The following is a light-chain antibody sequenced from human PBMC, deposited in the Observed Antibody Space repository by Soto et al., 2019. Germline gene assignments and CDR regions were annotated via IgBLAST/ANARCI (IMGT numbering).Light chain of an antibody. Sequence: DIQMTQSPSRLSASVGDRVTITCRASQSIAYWLAWYQQKPGKAPNLLIYAASTLETGVPSRFSGSGYGTEFTLTIASPQPDDSATYYCQQYNSFSKTVGRGTKVDIK. CDR2: AAS. CDR1: QSIAYW. CDR3: QQYNSFSKT. J-gene: IGKJ1*01. V-gene: IGKV1-5*01.